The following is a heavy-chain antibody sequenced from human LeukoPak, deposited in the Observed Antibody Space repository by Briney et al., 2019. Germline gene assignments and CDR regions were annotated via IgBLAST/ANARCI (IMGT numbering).Heavy chain of an antibody. CDR3: ARDSLGGVTTSCSV. CDR1: GGSISSGGYY. CDR2: IYYSGST. V-gene: IGHV4-31*11. D-gene: IGHD4-17*01. Sequence: KPSETLSLTCAVSGGSISSGGYYWSWIRQHPGKGLEWIGYIYYSGSTYYNPSLKSRVTISVDTSKNQFSLKLSSVTAADTAVYYCARDSLGGVTTSCSVWGQGTLVTVSS. J-gene: IGHJ4*02.